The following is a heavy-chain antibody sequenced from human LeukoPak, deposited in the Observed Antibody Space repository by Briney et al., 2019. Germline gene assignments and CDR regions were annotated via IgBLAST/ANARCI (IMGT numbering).Heavy chain of an antibody. J-gene: IGHJ4*02. CDR1: GFTFSSYS. V-gene: IGHV3-21*04. D-gene: IGHD3-10*01. CDR3: ARDTGRSGYYDY. Sequence: RPGGSLRLSCAASGFTFSSYSMNWVRQAPGKGLEWVSSISSSSSYIYYADSVKGRFTISRDNAKNTLYLQMNSLRAEDTAVYYCARDTGRSGYYDYWGQGTLVTVSS. CDR2: ISSSSSYI.